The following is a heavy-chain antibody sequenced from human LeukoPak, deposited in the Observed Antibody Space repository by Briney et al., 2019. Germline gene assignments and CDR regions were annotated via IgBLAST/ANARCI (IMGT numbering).Heavy chain of an antibody. CDR3: ANQLGSCSEGSCYFPY. J-gene: IGHJ4*02. Sequence: PGGSLRLSCAASGFTFSSSAMSWVRQAPGKGLEWVSAISNNGGYTYYADSVQGRFTISRDNSKSTLCLQMNSLRAEDTAVYYCANQLGSCSEGSCYFPYWGQGTLVTVSS. CDR1: GFTFSSSA. D-gene: IGHD2-15*01. CDR2: ISNNGGYT. V-gene: IGHV3-23*01.